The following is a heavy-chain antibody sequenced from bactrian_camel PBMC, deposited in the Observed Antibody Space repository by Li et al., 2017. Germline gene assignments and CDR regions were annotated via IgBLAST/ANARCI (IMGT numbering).Heavy chain of an antibody. CDR2: INVAGTT. CDR3: AAFGAGEGTGAPCADFGY. CDR1: SSTYHNLC. Sequence: HVQLVESGGGSVQAGGSLRLSCVDSSSTYHNLCMAWFRESPGKKREGVAAINVAGTTSYADSVQGRFTISKDNAKNTLYLQMNSLKPEDTAMYYCAAFGAGEGTGAPCADFGYWGQGTQVTVSS. V-gene: IGHV3S26*01. J-gene: IGHJ6*01. D-gene: IGHD8*01.